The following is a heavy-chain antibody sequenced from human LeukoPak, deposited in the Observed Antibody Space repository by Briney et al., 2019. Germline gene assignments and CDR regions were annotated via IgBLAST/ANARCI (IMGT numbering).Heavy chain of an antibody. V-gene: IGHV3-74*01. CDR1: GFTFSSYW. CDR2: INSDGSST. J-gene: IGHJ4*02. D-gene: IGHD3-10*01. CDR3: ARVPGGSGSYYIFDY. Sequence: PGGSLRLSCAASGFTFSSYWMHWVRQAPGKGRVWVSRINSDGSSTSYADSVKGRFTISRDNAKNTLYLQMNSLRAEDTAVYYCARVPGGSGSYYIFDYWGQGTLVTVSS.